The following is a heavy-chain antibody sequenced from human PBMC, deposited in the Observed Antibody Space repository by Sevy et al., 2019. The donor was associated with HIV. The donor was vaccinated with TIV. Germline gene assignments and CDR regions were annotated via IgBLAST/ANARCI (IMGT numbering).Heavy chain of an antibody. D-gene: IGHD6-13*01. CDR2: FDPEDGET. CDR3: ATRVSSSWLYYYYDYYMDV. J-gene: IGHJ6*03. Sequence: ASVKVSCKVSGYTLTELSMHWVRQAPGKGLEWMGGFDPEDGETIYAQKFQGRVTMTEDTSTDTAYMELSSLRSEDTAVYYCATRVSSSWLYYYYDYYMDVWGKGTTVTVSS. V-gene: IGHV1-24*01. CDR1: GYTLTELS.